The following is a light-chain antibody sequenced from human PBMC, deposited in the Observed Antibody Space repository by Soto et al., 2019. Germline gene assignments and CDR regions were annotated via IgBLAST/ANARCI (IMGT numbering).Light chain of an antibody. CDR1: QSVGSN. V-gene: IGKV3-15*01. CDR2: GAS. Sequence: ERVMTQSPATLSVSPGERATLSCRASQSVGSNLAWYQQKPGQAPRLLIFGASSRLTGVPARFSGSGSGTQFTLTINSLQSEDFAVYFCQPYDNLPLTFGPGTKVDIK. CDR3: QPYDNLPLT. J-gene: IGKJ3*01.